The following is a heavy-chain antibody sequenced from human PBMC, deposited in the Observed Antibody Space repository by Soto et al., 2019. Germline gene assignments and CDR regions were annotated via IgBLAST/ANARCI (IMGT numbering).Heavy chain of an antibody. Sequence: GGSLRLSCAASGFTFSSYWMHLVRQCPGKGLVWVSLISRDGDSTYFAESVKGRFTISRDNSKNSLYLQMNSLRPQETALYYCAKVRSGSKLWDYGMEVWGQGTTVTVSS. V-gene: IGHV3-43*02. J-gene: IGHJ6*02. CDR2: ISRDGDST. CDR3: AKVRSGSKLWDYGMEV. CDR1: GFTFSSYW. D-gene: IGHD2-21*01.